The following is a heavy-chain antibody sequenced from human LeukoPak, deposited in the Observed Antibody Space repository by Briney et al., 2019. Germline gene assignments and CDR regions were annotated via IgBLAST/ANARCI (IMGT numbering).Heavy chain of an antibody. Sequence: SETLSLTCTVSGGSISSTSYYWGWIRQAPGKGLEWLASIYYSGATYYNPSLKSRLTVSGDTSNNRFSLELTSVTAADTAVYYCARQGLQQLLPGSNFWGQGTLVTISS. CDR3: ARQGLQQLLPGSNF. D-gene: IGHD6-13*01. V-gene: IGHV4-39*01. CDR2: IYYSGAT. J-gene: IGHJ4*02. CDR1: GGSISSTSYY.